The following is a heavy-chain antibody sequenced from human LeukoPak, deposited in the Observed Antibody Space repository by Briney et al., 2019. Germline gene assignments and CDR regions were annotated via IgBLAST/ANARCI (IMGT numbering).Heavy chain of an antibody. CDR1: GDSISSSSYY. J-gene: IGHJ4*02. CDR3: ASRFDY. V-gene: IGHV4-39*02. Sequence: SETLSLTCTVSGDSISSSSYYWGWIRQPPGKGLEWIGSIYFSGSTYYNPSLKSRVTISADTSKSHFSLKLSSVTAADTAVYYCASRFDYWGQGILVTVSS. CDR2: IYFSGST.